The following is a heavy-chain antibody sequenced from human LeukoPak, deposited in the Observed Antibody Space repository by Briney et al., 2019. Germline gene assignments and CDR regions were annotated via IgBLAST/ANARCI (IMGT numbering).Heavy chain of an antibody. V-gene: IGHV3-7*01. CDR2: IKEDGSQK. Sequence: GGSLRLSCAVSGFTFSRYWMNWVRQAPGKGLKWVANIKEDGSQKYYVDSVKGRFTISRDNAENSLYLQMNSLRVEDTAVYYCARGVHYWGQGTLVTVSS. D-gene: IGHD4/OR15-4a*01. CDR1: GFTFSRYW. CDR3: ARGVHY. J-gene: IGHJ4*02.